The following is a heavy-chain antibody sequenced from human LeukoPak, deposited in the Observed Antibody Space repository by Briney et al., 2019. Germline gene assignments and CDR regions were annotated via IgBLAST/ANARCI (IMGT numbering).Heavy chain of an antibody. V-gene: IGHV3-15*01. CDR2: TKSSADGGAT. CDR1: GFTFSDAW. CDR3: SLRYCSGTSCPGY. D-gene: IGHD2-8*02. J-gene: IGHJ4*02. Sequence: GGSLRLSCAASGFTFSDAWLSWVRQAPGKGPEWVGRTKSSADGGATDYAAPVKGRFTVSRDDSKDTLYLHMNSLKTEDTAVYYCSLRYCSGTSCPGYWGQGTLVTVSS.